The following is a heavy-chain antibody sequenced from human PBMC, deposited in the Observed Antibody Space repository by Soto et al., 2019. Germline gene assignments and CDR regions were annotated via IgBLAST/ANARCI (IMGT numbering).Heavy chain of an antibody. CDR3: AKVGGYSGYESYDY. CDR2: ISYDGSNN. J-gene: IGHJ4*02. V-gene: IGHV3-30-3*01. D-gene: IGHD5-12*01. Sequence: QVQLVESGGGAVQPGRSLRLSCAASGFTFSDYAMHWVRQAPGKGLEWVAFISYDGSNNYYADSVKGRFTLSRDNSENTLSLQMNSLRPEDTAVYYCAKVGGYSGYESYDYWGQGTLVTVSS. CDR1: GFTFSDYA.